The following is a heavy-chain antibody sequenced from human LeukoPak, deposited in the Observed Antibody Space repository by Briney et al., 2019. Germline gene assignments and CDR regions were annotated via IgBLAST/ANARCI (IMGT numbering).Heavy chain of an antibody. J-gene: IGHJ4*02. CDR1: GFSFSSYE. Sequence: PGGSLRLSCAASGFSFSSYEMNWVRQAPGKGLEWVSYISSSGSIMYSADSVKGRFTISRDNAKNSLYLQMGSLRAEDMAVYYCARESVDGYNGAFDYWGQGTLVTVSS. V-gene: IGHV3-48*03. CDR3: ARESVDGYNGAFDY. D-gene: IGHD5-24*01. CDR2: ISSSGSIM.